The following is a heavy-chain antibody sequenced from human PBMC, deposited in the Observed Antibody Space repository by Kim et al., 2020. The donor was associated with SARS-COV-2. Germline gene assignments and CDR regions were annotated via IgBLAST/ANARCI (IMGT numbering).Heavy chain of an antibody. CDR1: GFIFSNSA. CDR3: TRGSGYTYAPDY. CDR2: ISGGGTYI. J-gene: IGHJ4*02. Sequence: GGSLRLSCAASGFIFSNSAINWVRQPPGKGLEWVSSISGGGTYIFYADSVKGRFTISRDNAKNSLYLQMNSLRVEDTAVYFCTRGSGYTYAPDYWGQGTLVTVSS. V-gene: IGHV3-21*01. D-gene: IGHD5-18*01.